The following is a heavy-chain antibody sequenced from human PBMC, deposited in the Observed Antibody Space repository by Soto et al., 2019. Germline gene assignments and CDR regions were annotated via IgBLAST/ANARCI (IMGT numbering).Heavy chain of an antibody. J-gene: IGHJ6*03. CDR2: ISSNGVGT. Sequence: PGGSLRLSCAASGFTLSGYAMDWVRQAPGKGLEYVSGISSNGVGTYYANSVQGRFTISRDNSKNTVYLQMGSLRPGDMAVYYCARRARPDFYYMDVWCKGTTVTXSS. V-gene: IGHV3-64*01. D-gene: IGHD6-6*01. CDR3: ARRARPDFYYMDV. CDR1: GFTLSGYA.